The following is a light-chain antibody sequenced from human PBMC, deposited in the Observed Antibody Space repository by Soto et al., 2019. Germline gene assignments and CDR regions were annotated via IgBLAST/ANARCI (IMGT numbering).Light chain of an antibody. J-gene: IGLJ2*01. Sequence: QSVLTQPPSASGTPGQRVTISRSGSSSNIGGNTVDWHQQLPGTAPKVLIYGNNQRPSGVPARFSGSKSGTSASLAISGLQSEDEAHYYCATWDDSLNAVVFGGGTKLTVL. CDR3: ATWDDSLNAVV. CDR1: SSNIGGNT. CDR2: GNN. V-gene: IGLV1-44*01.